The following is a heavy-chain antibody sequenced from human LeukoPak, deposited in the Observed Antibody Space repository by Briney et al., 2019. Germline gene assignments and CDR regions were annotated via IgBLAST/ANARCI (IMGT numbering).Heavy chain of an antibody. Sequence: SETLSLTCTVSGGSIRSGDYYWSWIRQPPGKGLEWIGYIYYSGSTNYNPSLKSRVTISVDTSKNQFSLKLSSVTAAGTAVYYCARVQTITGTTDAFDIWGQGTMVTVSS. CDR2: IYYSGST. CDR3: ARVQTITGTTDAFDI. V-gene: IGHV4-61*08. J-gene: IGHJ3*02. D-gene: IGHD1-7*01. CDR1: GGSIRSGDYY.